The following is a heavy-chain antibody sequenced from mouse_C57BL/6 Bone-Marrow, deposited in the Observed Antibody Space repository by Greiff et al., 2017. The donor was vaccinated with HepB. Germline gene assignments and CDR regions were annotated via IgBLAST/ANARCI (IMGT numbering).Heavy chain of an antibody. CDR3: AIITTVAYYFDY. J-gene: IGHJ2*01. CDR1: GYTFTSYW. Sequence: VQLQQPGAELVRPGSSVKLSCKASGYTFTSYWMDWVKQRPGQGLEWIGNIYPSDSETHYNQKFKGKATLTVDKSSSTAYMQLSSLTSEDSAVYYCAIITTVAYYFDYWGQGTTLTVSS. D-gene: IGHD1-1*01. CDR2: IYPSDSET. V-gene: IGHV1-61*01.